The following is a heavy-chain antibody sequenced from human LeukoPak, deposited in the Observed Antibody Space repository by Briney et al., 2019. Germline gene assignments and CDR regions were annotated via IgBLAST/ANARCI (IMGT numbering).Heavy chain of an antibody. V-gene: IGHV4-38-2*02. CDR2: IYHSGST. CDR3: ARLRDSSGYSRAIFDY. Sequence: SETLSLTCTVSGYSISSGNYWGWIRQPPGKGLEWIGSIYHSGSTNYNPSLKSRVTISVDTSKNQFSLKLSSVTAADTAVHYCARLRDSSGYSRAIFDYWGQGTLVTVSS. J-gene: IGHJ4*02. CDR1: GYSISSGNY. D-gene: IGHD3-22*01.